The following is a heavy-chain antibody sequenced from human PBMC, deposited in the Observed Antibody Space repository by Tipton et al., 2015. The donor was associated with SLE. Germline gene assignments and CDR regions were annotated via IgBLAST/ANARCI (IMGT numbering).Heavy chain of an antibody. V-gene: IGHV3-15*01. CDR1: GFTFSNAW. J-gene: IGHJ4*02. CDR2: IKSKTDGGTT. D-gene: IGHD2-2*01. Sequence: GSLRLSCAASGFTFSNAWMSWVRQAPGKGLEWVGRIKSKTDGGTTDYAAPVKGRFTISRDDSKNTLYLQMNSLKTEDTAVYYCTTDVDIVVVPAALADYWGQGTLVTVSS. CDR3: TTDVDIVVVPAALADY.